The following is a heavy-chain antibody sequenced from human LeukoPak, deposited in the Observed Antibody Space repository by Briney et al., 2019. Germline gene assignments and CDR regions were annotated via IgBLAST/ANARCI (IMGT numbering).Heavy chain of an antibody. Sequence: RPTETLSLTCTVSGRSISSYNGGSVPQPPRKGLEWIGYIYYSGSTHTTAPLKSRVTISVDPSKNQFSLKLSSVAAADPAVYYCASSHYDFWSGLKPNWFDPWGQGTLVTVSS. V-gene: IGHV4-59*01. J-gene: IGHJ5*02. CDR1: GRSISSYN. CDR2: IYYSGST. CDR3: ASSHYDFWSGLKPNWFDP. D-gene: IGHD3-3*01.